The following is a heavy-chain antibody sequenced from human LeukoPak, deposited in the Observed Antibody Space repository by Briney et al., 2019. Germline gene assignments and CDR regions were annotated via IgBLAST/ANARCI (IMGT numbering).Heavy chain of an antibody. CDR1: GFIVNTYY. V-gene: IGHV3-53*01. CDR2: IYSDGST. J-gene: IGHJ6*02. D-gene: IGHD1-26*01. CDR3: ARIYSGSHYS. Sequence: GGSLRLSCAVSGFIVNTYYMSWVRQAPGKGLEWVSIIYSDGSTYYADSVKGRFTISRDTSKNTLFLQMNSLRAEDTAVYYCARIYSGSHYSWGQGTTVTVSS.